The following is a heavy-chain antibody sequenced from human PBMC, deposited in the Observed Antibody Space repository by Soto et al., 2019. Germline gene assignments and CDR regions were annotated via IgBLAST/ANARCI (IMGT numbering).Heavy chain of an antibody. J-gene: IGHJ4*02. CDR2: ISYDGSNK. Sequence: GGSLRLSCAASGFTFSSYGMHWVRQAPGKGLEWVAVISYDGSNKYYADSVKGRFTISRDNSKNTLYLQMNSLRAEDTAVYYCASVQIDYWGQGTLVTVSS. CDR1: GFTFSSYG. V-gene: IGHV3-30*03. D-gene: IGHD3-10*01. CDR3: ASVQIDY.